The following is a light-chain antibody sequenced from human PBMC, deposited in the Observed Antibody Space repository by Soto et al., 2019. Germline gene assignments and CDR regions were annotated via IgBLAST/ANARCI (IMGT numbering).Light chain of an antibody. CDR3: GSYTTSSNYV. CDR1: SSNVGSYKL. J-gene: IGLJ1*01. V-gene: IGLV2-14*02. Sequence: QSVLTQPASVSGSPGQSITISCTGTSSNVGSYKLVSWYQQHPGKAPKLMIYDVSHRPSGVSHRFSGSKSGNTASLTISGLQAEDEADYYCGSYTTSSNYVFGTGTKVTV. CDR2: DVS.